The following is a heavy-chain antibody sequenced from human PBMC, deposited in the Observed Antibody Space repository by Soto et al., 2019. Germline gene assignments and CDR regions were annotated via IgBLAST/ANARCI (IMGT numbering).Heavy chain of an antibody. D-gene: IGHD1-1*01. J-gene: IGHJ3*01. CDR1: GFPFSAYG. Sequence: RLSCAASGFPFSAYGMHWVRQAPGKGVECVASIWLDGTATHYAESVRGRFTISRDDSRDTLDLQMDSLRVEDTGIYYCARYDAFKAFDVGGQGTMVTVS. CDR3: ARYDAFKAFDV. V-gene: IGHV3-33*01. CDR2: IWLDGTAT.